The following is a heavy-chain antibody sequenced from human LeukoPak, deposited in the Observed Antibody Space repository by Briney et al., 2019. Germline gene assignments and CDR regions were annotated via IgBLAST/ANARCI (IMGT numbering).Heavy chain of an antibody. Sequence: GGSLRLSCAASGFTFSRYEMNWARQAPGKGPEWLSYISSGSSTIYYADSVKGRFTISRDNAKNSLYLQMNSLRDEDTAVYYCVRNEWGDYWGQGTLVTVSS. D-gene: IGHD1-26*01. V-gene: IGHV3-48*02. CDR2: ISSGSSTI. CDR3: VRNEWGDY. CDR1: GFTFSRYE. J-gene: IGHJ4*02.